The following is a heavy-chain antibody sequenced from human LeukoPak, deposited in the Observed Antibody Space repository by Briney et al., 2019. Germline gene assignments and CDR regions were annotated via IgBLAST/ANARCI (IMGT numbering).Heavy chain of an antibody. CDR1: GFTFSNNW. V-gene: IGHV3-7*01. Sequence: GGSLRLSCAASGFTFSNNWMTWVRQAPGKGLEWVASVKKDGSEKYYVDSVKGRFTISRDNAKNTLYLQMNSLRAEDTAVYYCARDRGVGAAYFDYWGQGTLVTVSS. CDR2: VKKDGSEK. CDR3: ARDRGVGAAYFDY. J-gene: IGHJ4*02. D-gene: IGHD1-26*01.